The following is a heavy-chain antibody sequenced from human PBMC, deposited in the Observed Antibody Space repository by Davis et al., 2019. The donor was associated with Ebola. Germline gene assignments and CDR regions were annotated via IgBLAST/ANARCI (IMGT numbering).Heavy chain of an antibody. CDR2: ISSSGSTI. J-gene: IGHJ6*02. CDR3: AKDHLRFRDYYGMDV. D-gene: IGHD3-3*01. Sequence: GESLKISCAASGFTFSDYYMSWIRQAPGKGLEWVSYISSSGSTIYYADSVKGRFTISRDNAKNSPYLQMNSLRAEDTALYYCAKDHLRFRDYYGMDVWGQGTTVTVSS. V-gene: IGHV3-11*01. CDR1: GFTFSDYY.